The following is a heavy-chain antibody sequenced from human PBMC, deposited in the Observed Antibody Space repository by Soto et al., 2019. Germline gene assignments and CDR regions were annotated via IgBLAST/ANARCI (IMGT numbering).Heavy chain of an antibody. CDR2: INHSGST. J-gene: IGHJ4*02. CDR1: GGSFSGYY. D-gene: IGHD1-26*01. CDR3: ARTYPTTADY. V-gene: IGHV4-34*01. Sequence: QVQLQQWGAGLLKPSETLSLTCAVYGGSFSGYYWSWIRQPPGKGLEWIGEINHSGSTNYNPSLKSRVTISVDTSKNQFSLKLSSVTAADTAVYYCARTYPTTADYWGQGTLVTVSS.